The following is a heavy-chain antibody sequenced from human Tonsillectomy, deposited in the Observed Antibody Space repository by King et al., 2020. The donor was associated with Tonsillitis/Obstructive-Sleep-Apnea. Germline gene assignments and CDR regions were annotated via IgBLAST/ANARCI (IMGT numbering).Heavy chain of an antibody. D-gene: IGHD6-19*01. CDR3: AKDKERIAVAVFDY. CDR1: GFTLDDYA. V-gene: IGHV3-9*01. CDR2: ISWNSGSI. Sequence: QLVQSGGGSVQPGRSLRLSCAASGFTLDDYAMHWVRQAPGKGLEWVSGISWNSGSIGYADSVKGRFTISRDNAKNSLYLQMNSLRAEDTALYYCAKDKERIAVAVFDYWGQGTLVTVSS. J-gene: IGHJ4*02.